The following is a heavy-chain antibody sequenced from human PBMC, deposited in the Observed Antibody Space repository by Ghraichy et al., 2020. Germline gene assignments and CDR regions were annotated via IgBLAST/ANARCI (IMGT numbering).Heavy chain of an antibody. Sequence: SETLSLTCAVYGGSFSGYYWSWIRQPPGKGLEWIGEINHSGSTNYNPSLKSRVTISVDTSKNQFSLKLSSVTAADTAVYYCARFPPSFRGSPRDYYYYMDVWGKGTTVTVSS. CDR3: ARFPPSFRGSPRDYYYYMDV. D-gene: IGHD3-10*01. CDR1: GGSFSGYY. J-gene: IGHJ6*03. CDR2: INHSGST. V-gene: IGHV4-34*01.